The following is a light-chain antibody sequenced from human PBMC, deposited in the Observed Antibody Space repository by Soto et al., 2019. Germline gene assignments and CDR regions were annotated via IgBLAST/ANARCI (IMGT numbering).Light chain of an antibody. J-gene: IGKJ1*01. CDR2: LGS. CDR1: QSLLHSNGYNY. V-gene: IGKV2-28*01. Sequence: DIVMTQSPLSLPVTPGEPASISCRSSQSLLHSNGYNYLDWYLQKPGQSPQLLIYLGSNRASGVPGRFRGNGSGTNFTLKISRVEAEDVGVYYCMQALQTWTFGQGTKVEIK. CDR3: MQALQTWT.